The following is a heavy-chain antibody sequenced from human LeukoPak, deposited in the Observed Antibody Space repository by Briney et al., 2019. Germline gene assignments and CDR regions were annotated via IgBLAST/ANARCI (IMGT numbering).Heavy chain of an antibody. CDR1: GFSTSSGDYY. CDR2: IYYSGST. CDR3: ARDQGPLGDWYFDL. V-gene: IGHV4-30-4*01. Sequence: KPSQTLSLTCTVSGFSTSSGDYYWSWIRQPPGKGLEWIGYIYYSGSTYYNPSLNSRVTISVDTSKNQFSLKLSSVTAADTAVYYCARDQGPLGDWYFDLWGRGTLVTVSS. D-gene: IGHD3-16*01. J-gene: IGHJ2*01.